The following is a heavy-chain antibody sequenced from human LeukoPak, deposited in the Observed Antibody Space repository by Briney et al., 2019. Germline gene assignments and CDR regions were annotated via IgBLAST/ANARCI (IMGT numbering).Heavy chain of an antibody. D-gene: IGHD5-18*01. J-gene: IGHJ3*02. Sequence: GGSLRLSCAASGFTFSSYWMHWVRQAPGKGLVWVSRSNSDGSSTTYADSVKGRFTISRDNAKNTLYLQMNSLRAEDTAVYYCARDKGIKRSFDIWGQGTLVTVYS. V-gene: IGHV3-74*01. CDR3: ARDKGIKRSFDI. CDR1: GFTFSSYW. CDR2: SNSDGSST.